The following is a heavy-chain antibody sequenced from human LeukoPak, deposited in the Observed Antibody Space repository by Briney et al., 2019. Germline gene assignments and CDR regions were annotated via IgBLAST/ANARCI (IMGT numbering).Heavy chain of an antibody. D-gene: IGHD3-22*01. Sequence: GASVKVSFKASGYTFTGYYMHWVRQAPGQGLEWMGWINPNSGGTNYAQKLQGRVTMTRDTSISTAYMELSRLRSDDTAVYYCARGGYYDSSGYYRAFDIWGQGAMVTVSS. V-gene: IGHV1-2*02. CDR2: INPNSGGT. CDR1: GYTFTGYY. CDR3: ARGGYYDSSGYYRAFDI. J-gene: IGHJ3*02.